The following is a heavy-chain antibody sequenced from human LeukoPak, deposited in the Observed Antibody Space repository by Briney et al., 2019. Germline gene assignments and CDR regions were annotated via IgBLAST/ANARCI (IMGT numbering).Heavy chain of an antibody. CDR3: XRHPPASESGYSSGWSRNWFDP. V-gene: IGHV4-4*07. CDR1: GGSXXXXX. J-gene: IGHJ5*02. D-gene: IGHD6-19*01. CDR2: XXXXXXT. Sequence: PSETLSLTXTVSGGSXXXXXXXXIRQPXGKGLXXXXXXXXXXXTNYNXSLKSRVTMXIDTSKNQFSLKLSSVTAADTAVYYCXRHPPASESGYSSGWSRNWFDPWGQGPLVTVSS.